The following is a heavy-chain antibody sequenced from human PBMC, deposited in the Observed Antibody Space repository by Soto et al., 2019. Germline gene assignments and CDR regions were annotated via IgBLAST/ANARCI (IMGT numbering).Heavy chain of an antibody. CDR3: ARDYFDSSDYTTNWFDP. J-gene: IGHJ5*02. CDR2: IYHTENA. V-gene: IGHV4-39*01. Sequence: SETLSLTCSVSGGSISSKSYSWGWIRQPPGKGLEWIGSIYHTENAYYNPSLKSRVTISVDTSKNQFSLKVTSVTAADTALYYCARDYFDSSDYTTNWFDPWGQGTLVTVSS. D-gene: IGHD3-22*01. CDR1: GGSISSKSYS.